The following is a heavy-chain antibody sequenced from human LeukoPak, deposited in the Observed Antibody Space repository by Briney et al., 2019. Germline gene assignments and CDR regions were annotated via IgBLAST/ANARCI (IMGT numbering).Heavy chain of an antibody. V-gene: IGHV4-59*01. CDR3: ARGGPPFGYDISTGYYLGNAFDI. CDR1: GGSISSYY. D-gene: IGHD3-9*01. CDR2: IYYSGST. J-gene: IGHJ3*02. Sequence: SETLSLTCTVSGGSISSYYWSWIRQPPGKGLEWIGYIYYSGSTNYNPSLKSRVTISVDTSKNQFSLKLSSVTAADTAVYYCARGGPPFGYDISTGYYLGNAFDIWGQGTMVTVSS.